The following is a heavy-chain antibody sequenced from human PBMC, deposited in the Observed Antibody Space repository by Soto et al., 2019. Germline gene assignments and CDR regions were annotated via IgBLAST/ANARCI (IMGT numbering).Heavy chain of an antibody. J-gene: IGHJ3*02. CDR2: ISGSGGRT. CDR3: AKGGYYSLFDI. D-gene: IGHD3-16*01. V-gene: IGHV3-23*01. Sequence: GGSLRLSCVASGFPFSSYAMSWVRQTPGKGLEWVSGISGSGGRTYYADSVKGRFTISRDNSNNTLPLQMHILRVEDTAVYFCAKGGYYSLFDIWGQGTMVTVSS. CDR1: GFPFSSYA.